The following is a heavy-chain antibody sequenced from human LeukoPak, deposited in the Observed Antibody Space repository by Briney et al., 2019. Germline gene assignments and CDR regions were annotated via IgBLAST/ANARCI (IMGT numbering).Heavy chain of an antibody. CDR3: ARDFAVVTATSDYYYYGMDV. D-gene: IGHD2-21*02. CDR1: GYTFTGYY. J-gene: IGHJ6*02. V-gene: IGHV1-2*02. Sequence: ASVKASCKASGYTFTGYYMHWVRQAPGQGLEWMGWINPNSGGTNYAQKFQGRVTMTRDTSISTAYMELSRLGSDDTAVYYCARDFAVVTATSDYYYYGMDVWGQGTTVTVSS. CDR2: INPNSGGT.